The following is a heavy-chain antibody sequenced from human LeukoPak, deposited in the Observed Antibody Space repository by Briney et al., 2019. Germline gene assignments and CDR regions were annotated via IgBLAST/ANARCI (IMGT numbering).Heavy chain of an antibody. D-gene: IGHD2-21*01. V-gene: IGHV1-8*01. CDR2: MNPTSGDT. J-gene: IGHJ6*03. CDR3: ARVVMKAFYYYYMDV. Sequence: GASVKVSCKASGYTFSDCDVNWVRQAPGQGLEGMGWMNPTSGDTGYAQKFQGRVTMTRSMSRNTAYMELSRLRSEDTAVYFCARVVMKAFYYYYMDVWGKGTTIIISS. CDR1: GYTFSDCD.